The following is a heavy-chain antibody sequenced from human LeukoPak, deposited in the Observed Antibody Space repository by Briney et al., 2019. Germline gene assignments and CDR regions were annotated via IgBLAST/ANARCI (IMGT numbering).Heavy chain of an antibody. D-gene: IGHD2-2*01. CDR1: GYTFTTFH. Sequence: ASVTVSCKASGYTFTTFHMHWVRQAPGQGLEWMGRISPNNGDTNYAQKFHDRVTMTRDTSISTVYMELSRLRSDDTAVYFCSTEDKYCTSSTCADYWGQGTLVTVSS. V-gene: IGHV1-2*02. J-gene: IGHJ4*02. CDR3: STEDKYCTSSTCADY. CDR2: ISPNNGDT.